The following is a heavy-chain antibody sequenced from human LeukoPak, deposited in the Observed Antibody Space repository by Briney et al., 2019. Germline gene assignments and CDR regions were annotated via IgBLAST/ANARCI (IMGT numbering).Heavy chain of an antibody. Sequence: PSETLSLTCSVSGGSVSSGSYYWSWIRQPPGKGLEWIGYIYYSGSTYYNPSLKSRVTISVDTSKNQFSLKLSSVTAADTAVYYCARDAGSSWSDYYGMDVWGQGTTVTVSS. CDR3: ARDAGSSWSDYYGMDV. CDR1: GGSVSSGSYY. D-gene: IGHD6-13*01. V-gene: IGHV4-61*01. CDR2: IYYSGST. J-gene: IGHJ6*02.